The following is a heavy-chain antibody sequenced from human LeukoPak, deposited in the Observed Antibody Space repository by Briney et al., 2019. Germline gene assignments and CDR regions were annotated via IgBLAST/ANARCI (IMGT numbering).Heavy chain of an antibody. CDR3: AKVRGTEESRYFDY. V-gene: IGHV3-23*01. D-gene: IGHD3-3*01. CDR2: ISDSGGYT. Sequence: PGRSLRLSCAASGFTFSSYAMSWVRQAPGKGLEWVSVISDSGGYTKNADSVKGRFTISRDNSKNTLYLQMNSLRAEDTALYYCAKVRGTEESRYFDYWGQGTLVTVSS. CDR1: GFTFSSYA. J-gene: IGHJ4*02.